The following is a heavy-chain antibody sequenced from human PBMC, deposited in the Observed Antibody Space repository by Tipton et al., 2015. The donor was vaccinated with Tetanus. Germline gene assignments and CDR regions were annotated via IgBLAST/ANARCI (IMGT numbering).Heavy chain of an antibody. J-gene: IGHJ6*02. Sequence: QLVQSGAEVKKPGSSVKVSCKASGGTFSSYAISWVRQAPGQGLEWMGGIIPIFGTANYAQKFQGRVTITADESTSTAYMELSSLRSEYTAVYYCARKAGRSYTYYYYGMDVWGQGTTVTVSS. CDR1: GGTFSSYA. CDR2: IIPIFGTA. D-gene: IGHD1-26*01. CDR3: ARKAGRSYTYYYYGMDV. V-gene: IGHV1-69*01.